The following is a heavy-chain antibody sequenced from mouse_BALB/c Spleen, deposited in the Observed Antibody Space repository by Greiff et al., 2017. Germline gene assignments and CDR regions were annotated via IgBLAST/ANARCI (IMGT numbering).Heavy chain of an antibody. V-gene: IGHV5-17*02. CDR1: GFTFSSFG. Sequence: EVKLVESGGGLVQPGGSRKLSCAASGFTFSSFGMHWVRQAPEKGLEWVAYISSGSSTIYYADTVKGRFTISRDNPKNTLFLQMTSLRSEDTAMYYCARSRAPGFAYWGQGTLVTVSA. D-gene: IGHD3-1*01. CDR2: ISSGSSTI. J-gene: IGHJ3*01. CDR3: ARSRAPGFAY.